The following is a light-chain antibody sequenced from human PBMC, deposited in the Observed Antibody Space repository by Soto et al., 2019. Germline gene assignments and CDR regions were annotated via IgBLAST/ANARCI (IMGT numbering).Light chain of an antibody. CDR2: AIS. J-gene: IGKJ1*01. CDR1: QSATSNY. CDR3: QQHSNSPWT. V-gene: IGKV3D-20*02. Sequence: EIVLTQSPGTLSLSPGESAALSCRASQSATSNYLVWYRQKPGQAPRLLIYAISSRAAGIPDRFNGSGSGTDFTLTITRLEPEDSAVYYCQQHSNSPWTFGQGTRVE.